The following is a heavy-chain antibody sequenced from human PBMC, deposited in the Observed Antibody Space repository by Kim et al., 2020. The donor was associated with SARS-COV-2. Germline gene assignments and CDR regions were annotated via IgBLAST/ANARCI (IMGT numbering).Heavy chain of an antibody. V-gene: IGHV3-23*01. CDR3: ANGSPYLGIIAAYYFDY. J-gene: IGHJ4*02. Sequence: GGSLRLSCAASGFTFSSYAMSWVRQAPGKGLEWVSAISGSGGSTYYADSVKGRFTISRDNSKNTLYLQMNSLRAEDTAVYYCANGSPYLGIIAAYYFDYWGQGTLVTVSS. D-gene: IGHD6-25*01. CDR2: ISGSGGST. CDR1: GFTFSSYA.